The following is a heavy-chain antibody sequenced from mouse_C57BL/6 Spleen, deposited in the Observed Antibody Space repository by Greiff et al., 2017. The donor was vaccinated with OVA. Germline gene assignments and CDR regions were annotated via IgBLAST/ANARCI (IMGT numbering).Heavy chain of an antibody. Sequence: VQLQQSDAELVKPGASVKISCKVSGYTFTDHTIHWMKQRPEQGLEWIGYIYPRDCSTKYNEKFKGKATLTADKSSSTAYMQLNSLTSEDSAVYFCARKDYYYGSEQGYFDVWGTGTTVTVSS. CDR3: ARKDYYYGSEQGYFDV. D-gene: IGHD1-1*01. CDR1: GYTFTDHT. CDR2: IYPRDCST. J-gene: IGHJ1*03. V-gene: IGHV1-78*01.